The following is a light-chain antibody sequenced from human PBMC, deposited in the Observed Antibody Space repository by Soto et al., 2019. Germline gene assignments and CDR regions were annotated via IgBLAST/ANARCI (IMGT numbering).Light chain of an antibody. J-gene: IGKJ1*01. CDR1: QSVSSSY. CDR2: GAS. V-gene: IGKV3-20*01. Sequence: DIMSTQSPGTLSLTPGERATLYCRASQSVSSSYLAWYQQKPGQAPRLLIYGASSRATGIPDRFSGSGSGTDFTLTISRLEPEDFAVYYCQQYGSSQWTFGQGTKVDIK. CDR3: QQYGSSQWT.